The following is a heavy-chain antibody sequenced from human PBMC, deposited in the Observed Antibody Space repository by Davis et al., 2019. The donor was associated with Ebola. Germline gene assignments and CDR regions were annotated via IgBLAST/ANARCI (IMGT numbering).Heavy chain of an antibody. V-gene: IGHV3-73*01. CDR2: IRSKANNYAT. J-gene: IGHJ4*02. CDR3: IAYCSTTSCYPDYFDY. Sequence: PGGSLRLSCAASGFTFSDHSMGWVRQAPGKGLEWVGRIRSKANNYATSYAASVKGRFTISRDDSENTAYLQMNSLKTEDTAVYYCIAYCSTTSCYPDYFDYWAQGTLVTVSS. D-gene: IGHD2-2*01. CDR1: GFTFSDHS.